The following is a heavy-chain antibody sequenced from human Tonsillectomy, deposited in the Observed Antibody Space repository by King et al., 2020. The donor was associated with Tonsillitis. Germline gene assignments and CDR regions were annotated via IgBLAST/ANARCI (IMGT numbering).Heavy chain of an antibody. CDR3: TRFAPEYGDYGDY. Sequence: VQLVESGGGLVQPGGSLKLSCAASGFTFSGSAMHWVRQASGKGLEWVGRIRSKANNYATAYAASVKGRFTISRDDSKNTAYLRLNSLKTEDTAVYYCTRFAPEYGDYGDYWGRGTLVTVSS. CDR1: GFTFSGSA. CDR2: IRSKANNYAT. J-gene: IGHJ4*02. V-gene: IGHV3-73*02. D-gene: IGHD4-17*01.